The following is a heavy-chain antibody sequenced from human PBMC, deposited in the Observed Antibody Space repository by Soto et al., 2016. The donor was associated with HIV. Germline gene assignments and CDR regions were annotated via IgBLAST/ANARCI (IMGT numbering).Heavy chain of an antibody. Sequence: EVQLLESGGGLVQPGGSLRLSCAASGFTFSSYAMSWVRQAPGKGLEWVSAISGSGGSTYYADSVKGRFTISRDNSKNTLYLQMNSLRAEDTAVYYCAKDPSMVRGVMGAFDIWGQGTMVTVSS. CDR3: AKDPSMVRGVMGAFDI. CDR2: ISGSGGST. V-gene: IGHV3-23*01. J-gene: IGHJ3*02. CDR1: GFTFSSYA. D-gene: IGHD3-10*01.